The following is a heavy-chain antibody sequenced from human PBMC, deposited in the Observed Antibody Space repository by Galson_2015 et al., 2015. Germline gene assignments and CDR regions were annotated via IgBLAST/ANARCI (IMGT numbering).Heavy chain of an antibody. D-gene: IGHD5-18*01. CDR3: ARERVDTAMVYYYYYGMDV. CDR1: GFTFSSYG. V-gene: IGHV3-33*01. J-gene: IGHJ6*02. Sequence: SLRLSCAASGFTFSSYGMRWVRQAPGEGLEWVAVIWYDGSNKYYADSVKGRFTISRDNSKNTLYLQMNSLRAEDTAVYYCARERVDTAMVYYYYYGMDVWGQGTTVTVSS. CDR2: IWYDGSNK.